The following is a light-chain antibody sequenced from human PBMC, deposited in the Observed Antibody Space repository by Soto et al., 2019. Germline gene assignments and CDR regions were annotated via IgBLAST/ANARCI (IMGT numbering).Light chain of an antibody. J-gene: IGKJ5*01. CDR1: QSISIW. CDR3: QQYNSYPIT. CDR2: KAS. V-gene: IGKV1-5*03. Sequence: DIQMTESASTLSASVRDRVTITCRASQSISIWSAWYQQEPGKAPKILIYKASSLESGVSSRFSGSGSRTESTLTISSLQPDDCATYYCQQYNSYPITFGQGTRLEIK.